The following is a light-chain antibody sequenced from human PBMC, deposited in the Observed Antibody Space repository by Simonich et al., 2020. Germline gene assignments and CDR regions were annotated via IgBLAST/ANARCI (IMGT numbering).Light chain of an antibody. CDR1: SSDVGGYNY. J-gene: IGLJ3*02. CDR2: DVG. V-gene: IGLV2-11*01. CDR3: SSYTSSSNWV. Sequence: QSALTQPRSVSGSPGQSVTISCTGTSSDVGGYNYVSWYQQHPGKAPKLMIYDVGKRPSGVPVRFSGSKSGNTASLTISGLQAEDEADYYCSSYTSSSNWVFGGGTKLTVL.